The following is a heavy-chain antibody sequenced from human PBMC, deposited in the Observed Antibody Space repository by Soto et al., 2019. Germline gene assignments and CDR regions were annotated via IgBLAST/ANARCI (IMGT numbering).Heavy chain of an antibody. J-gene: IGHJ3*02. CDR3: ATSVEMATTKGDAFDI. V-gene: IGHV5-51*01. D-gene: IGHD5-12*01. CDR1: GYSFTSYW. CDR2: IYPGDSDT. Sequence: GESLKISCKGSGYSFTSYWIGWVRQMPGKGLEWTGIIYPGDSDTRYSPSFQGQVTISADKSISTAYLQWSSLKASDTAMYYCATSVEMATTKGDAFDIWGQGTMVTVSS.